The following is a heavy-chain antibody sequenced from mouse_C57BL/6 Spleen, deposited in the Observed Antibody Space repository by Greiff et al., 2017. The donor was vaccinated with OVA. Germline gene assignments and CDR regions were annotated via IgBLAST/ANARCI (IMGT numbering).Heavy chain of an antibody. CDR1: GYTFTSYW. J-gene: IGHJ4*01. V-gene: IGHV1-64*01. Sequence: VQLQQPGAELVKPGASVKLSCKASGYTFTSYWMHWVKQRPGQGLEWIGMIHPNSGSTNYNEKFKSKATLTVDKSSSTAYMQLSSLTSEDSAVYEWGRSIYYNSSGYDAMDHWGQGTSVTVST. CDR2: IHPNSGST. D-gene: IGHD1-1*01. CDR3: GRSIYYNSSGYDAMDH.